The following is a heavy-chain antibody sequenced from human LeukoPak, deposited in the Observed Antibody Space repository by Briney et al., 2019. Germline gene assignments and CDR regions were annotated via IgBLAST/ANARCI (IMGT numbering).Heavy chain of an antibody. CDR3: AREDPQTTVPEGMDV. D-gene: IGHD4-17*01. Sequence: SETLSLTCTVPGGSMSYYYWSWIRQSPGKGLEWIGYIYYSGTTNYNPSLKSRVTISVDTSKNQFSLQLRSVTAADTAVYYCAREDPQTTVPEGMDVWGQGTTVTVSS. CDR2: IYYSGTT. V-gene: IGHV4-59*01. CDR1: GGSMSYYY. J-gene: IGHJ6*02.